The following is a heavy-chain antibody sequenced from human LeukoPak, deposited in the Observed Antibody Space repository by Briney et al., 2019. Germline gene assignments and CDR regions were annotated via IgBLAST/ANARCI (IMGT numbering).Heavy chain of an antibody. J-gene: IGHJ6*03. CDR2: ISPIFGTA. V-gene: IGHV1-69*13. D-gene: IGHD5-12*01. CDR1: GGTFSSYA. Sequence: ASVKVSCKASGGTFSSYAISRVRQAPGQGLEWMGGISPIFGTANYAQKFQGRVTITADDSTSTAYMELSSLRTEDTAVYYCASLEGGYETRYYYYMDVWGKGTTVTVSS. CDR3: ASLEGGYETRYYYYMDV.